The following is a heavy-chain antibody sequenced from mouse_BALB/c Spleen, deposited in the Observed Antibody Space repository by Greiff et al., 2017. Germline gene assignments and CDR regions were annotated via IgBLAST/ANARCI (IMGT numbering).Heavy chain of an antibody. CDR3: ARYDYDGGYAMDY. Sequence: DVHLVESGGGLVKPGGSLKLSCAASGFTFSSYAMSWVRQSPEKRLEWVAEISSGGSYTYYPDTVTGRFTISRDNAKNTLYLEMSSLRSEDTAMYYCARYDYDGGYAMDYWGQGTSVTVSS. CDR2: ISSGGSYT. CDR1: GFTFSSYA. V-gene: IGHV5-9-4*01. D-gene: IGHD2-4*01. J-gene: IGHJ4*01.